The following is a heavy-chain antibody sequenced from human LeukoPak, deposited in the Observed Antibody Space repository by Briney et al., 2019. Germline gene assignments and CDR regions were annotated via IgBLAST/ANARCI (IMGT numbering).Heavy chain of an antibody. D-gene: IGHD4-17*01. Sequence: PSGTLSLTCAVPGAPISSNNWWWSWVRQPPGKGLEWVANIKQDGSEKYYVDSVKGRFTISRDNAKNSLYLQMNSLRAEDTAVYYCARNHDYGDYATFPDHSDYWGQGTLVTVSS. CDR3: ARNHDYGDYATFPDHSDY. CDR2: IKQDGSEK. CDR1: GAPISSNNWW. V-gene: IGHV3-7*01. J-gene: IGHJ4*02.